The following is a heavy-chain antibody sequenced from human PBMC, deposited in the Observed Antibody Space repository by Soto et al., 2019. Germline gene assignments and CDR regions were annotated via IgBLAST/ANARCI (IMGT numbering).Heavy chain of an antibody. Sequence: GGSLRLSCAASGFTFSSYAMSWVRQAPGKGLEWVSAISGSGGSTYYAASVKGRFTISRDNSKNTLYLQMNSLRAEDTAVYYCAKDRRGGGGAGYWGQGTLVTVSS. CDR2: ISGSGGST. D-gene: IGHD3-16*01. J-gene: IGHJ4*02. CDR3: AKDRRGGGGAGY. V-gene: IGHV3-23*01. CDR1: GFTFSSYA.